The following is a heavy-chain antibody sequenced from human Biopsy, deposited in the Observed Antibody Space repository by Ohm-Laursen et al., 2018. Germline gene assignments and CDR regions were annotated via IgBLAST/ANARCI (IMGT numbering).Heavy chain of an antibody. CDR2: IFYSANT. CDR1: GVSINGGRYY. CDR3: ARLGSGDYFPTFFDF. J-gene: IGHJ4*02. Sequence: SDTLSLTCTVSGVSINGGRYYWNWIRHHPGKGLEWIGNIFYSANTYYNPSLKSRVTISVDTSKNQFSLKLSSVTAADTAVYYCARLGSGDYFPTFFDFWRQGALVTVSS. V-gene: IGHV4-31*03. D-gene: IGHD5-12*01.